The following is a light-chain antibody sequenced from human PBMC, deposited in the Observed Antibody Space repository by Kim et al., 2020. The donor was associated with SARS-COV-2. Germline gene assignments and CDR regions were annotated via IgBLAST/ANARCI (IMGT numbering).Light chain of an antibody. J-gene: IGLJ3*02. Sequence: GQSITISCTGNSGDMSVYNFVYWYQQPTGKAPKVLIYDVIHRPSGVSNRFSGSKSGGAASLTISGLQAEDEADYYCSSYTSSNTLVFGGGTQLTVL. CDR1: SGDMSVYNF. CDR3: SSYTSSNTLV. V-gene: IGLV2-14*03. CDR2: DVI.